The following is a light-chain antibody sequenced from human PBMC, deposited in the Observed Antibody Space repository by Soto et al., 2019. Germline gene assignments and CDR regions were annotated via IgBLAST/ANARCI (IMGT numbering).Light chain of an antibody. CDR1: QTVRNNY. CDR3: QQRTNWLWT. J-gene: IGKJ1*01. Sequence: FVLTHSPGTLSLSPWEIATHSCRASQTVRNNYLAWYQQKPGQAPRLLICDASSRATGIPDRFSGGGSGTDFTLTISRLEPEDFAVYYCQQRTNWLWTFGPGTKVDIK. V-gene: IGKV3D-20*02. CDR2: DAS.